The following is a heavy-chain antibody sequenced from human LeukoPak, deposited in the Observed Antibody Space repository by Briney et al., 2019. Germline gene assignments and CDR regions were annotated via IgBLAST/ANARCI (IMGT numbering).Heavy chain of an antibody. D-gene: IGHD3-10*01. CDR3: AHRKSGSFISLDY. J-gene: IGHJ4*02. CDR1: GFSLSNARMG. V-gene: IGHV2-26*01. Sequence: SGPTLVNPTETLTLTCTVSGFSLSNARMGVSWIRQPPGKALEWLAHIFSNDEKSYSTSLKSRLTITKDTSKNQVVLTMTNMDPVDTATYYCAHRKSGSFISLDYWGQGTLVTVSS. CDR2: IFSNDEK.